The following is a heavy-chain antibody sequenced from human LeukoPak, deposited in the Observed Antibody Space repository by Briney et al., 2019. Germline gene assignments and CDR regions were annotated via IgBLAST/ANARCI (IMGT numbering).Heavy chain of an antibody. Sequence: ASVKVSCKASGNTFTSYDINWVRQATGQGLEWMGCMNPNSGNTGYAQKFQGRVTMTRNTSISTTYMELSSLRSEDTAAYYCARGRYSPHGDYYYMDVWGKGTTVTVSS. V-gene: IGHV1-8*01. D-gene: IGHD5-18*01. CDR2: MNPNSGNT. CDR3: ARGRYSPHGDYYYMDV. J-gene: IGHJ6*03. CDR1: GNTFTSYD.